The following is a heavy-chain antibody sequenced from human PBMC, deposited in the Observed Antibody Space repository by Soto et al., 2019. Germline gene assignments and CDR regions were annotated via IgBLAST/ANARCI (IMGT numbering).Heavy chain of an antibody. CDR1: GFTFSNAW. CDR2: IKSKTDGGTT. J-gene: IGHJ3*02. CDR3: ARPLRFGDAFDI. V-gene: IGHV3-15*01. D-gene: IGHD5-12*01. Sequence: PGGSLRLSCAASGFTFSNAWMSWVRQAPGKGLEWVGRIKSKTDGGTTDYAAPVKGRFTISRDDSKNTLYLQMNSLKTENTAVYYCARPLRFGDAFDIWGQGTMVTVSS.